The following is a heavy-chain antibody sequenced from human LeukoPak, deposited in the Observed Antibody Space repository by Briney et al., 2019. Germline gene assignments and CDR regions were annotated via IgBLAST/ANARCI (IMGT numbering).Heavy chain of an antibody. J-gene: IGHJ4*02. CDR1: GFTFSSYE. V-gene: IGHV3-48*03. D-gene: IGHD5-18*01. Sequence: PGGSLRLSCAASGFTFSSYEMNWVRQAPGKGLEWVSYISSSGSTIYYADSVKGRFTISRDNAKNSLYLQMNSLRAEDTAVYYCARGPTAMAHFDYWGQGTLVTVSS. CDR2: ISSSGSTI. CDR3: ARGPTAMAHFDY.